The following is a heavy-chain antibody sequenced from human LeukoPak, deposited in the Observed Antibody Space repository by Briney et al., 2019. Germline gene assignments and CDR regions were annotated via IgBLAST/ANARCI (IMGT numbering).Heavy chain of an antibody. CDR2: ISAYNGNT. CDR3: ARDRGYGSIWYFDL. D-gene: IGHD6-25*01. V-gene: IGHV1-18*01. CDR1: GYTYTSYG. J-gene: IGHJ2*01. Sequence: ASVKVSCKASGYTYTSYGISWVRQAPGQWLEWMGWISAYNGNTNYAQKLQGRVTMTTDTSTSTAYMELRSLRSDDTAVYYCARDRGYGSIWYFDLWGRGTLVTVSS.